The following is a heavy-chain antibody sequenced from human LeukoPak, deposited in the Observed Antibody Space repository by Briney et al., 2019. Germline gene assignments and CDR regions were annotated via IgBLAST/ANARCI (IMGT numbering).Heavy chain of an antibody. CDR1: GGSISRSSYY. CDR2: IYYSRST. Sequence: SETLSLTCTVSGGSISRSSYYWGWLRQPPGKGLEWIATIYYSRSTYYNPSLKRRVTISADTSKIQFSLKLSSVTAADTAVYYCARLTSGHFDYWGQGTLVTVSS. CDR3: ARLTSGHFDY. D-gene: IGHD3-10*01. J-gene: IGHJ4*02. V-gene: IGHV4-39*01.